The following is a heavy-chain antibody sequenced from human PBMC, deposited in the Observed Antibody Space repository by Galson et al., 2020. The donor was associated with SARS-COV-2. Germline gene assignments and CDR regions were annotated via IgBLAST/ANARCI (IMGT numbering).Heavy chain of an antibody. J-gene: IGHJ2*01. CDR2: ISSSGSTI. Sequence: GESLKISCAASGFTFSSYEMNWVRQAPGKGLEWVSYISSSGSTIYYADSVKGRFTISRDNAKNSLYLNMNSLRAEDAAVYFCARDSSSAWYFDLWGRGTLVTVSS. CDR1: GFTFSSYE. D-gene: IGHD6-19*01. CDR3: ARDSSSAWYFDL. V-gene: IGHV3-48*03.